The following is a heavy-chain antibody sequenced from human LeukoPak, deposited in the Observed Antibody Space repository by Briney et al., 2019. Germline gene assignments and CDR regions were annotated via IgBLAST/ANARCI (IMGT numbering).Heavy chain of an antibody. Sequence: PGGSLRLSCAASEFTVSSNYMTWVRQAPGKGLEWVSNIHSGGSTYYTDPVKGRFTISRDISKNTLFLQMNRLRAEDTAVYYCARYSDALDIWGQGTMVTVSS. J-gene: IGHJ3*02. CDR1: EFTVSSNY. CDR2: IHSGGST. V-gene: IGHV3-53*01. D-gene: IGHD2-21*01. CDR3: ARYSDALDI.